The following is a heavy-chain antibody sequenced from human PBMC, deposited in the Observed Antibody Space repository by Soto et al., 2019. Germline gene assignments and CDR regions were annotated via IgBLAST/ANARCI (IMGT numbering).Heavy chain of an antibody. CDR2: INHSGST. D-gene: IGHD3-9*01. CDR1: GGSFSGYY. J-gene: IGHJ4*02. CDR3: ARGPFRIRYFDWLRYFDY. V-gene: IGHV4-34*01. Sequence: KPSETLSLTCAVYGGSFSGYYWSWIRQPPGKGLEWIGEINHSGSTNYNPSLKSRVTISVDTSKNQFSLKLSSVTAADTAVYYCARGPFRIRYFDWLRYFDYWGQGTLVTVSS.